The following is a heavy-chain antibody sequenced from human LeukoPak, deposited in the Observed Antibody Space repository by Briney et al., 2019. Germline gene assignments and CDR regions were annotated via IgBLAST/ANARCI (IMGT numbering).Heavy chain of an antibody. Sequence: GASVKVSCKASGGTFSSYAISWVRQAPGQGLEWMGGIIPIFGTANYAQKFQGRVTITADESTSTAYMELSSLRSEDTAVYYCARGDWDYGDDEGYFDYWGQGTLVTVSS. J-gene: IGHJ4*02. CDR2: IIPIFGTA. CDR3: ARGDWDYGDDEGYFDY. V-gene: IGHV1-69*13. CDR1: GGTFSSYA. D-gene: IGHD4-17*01.